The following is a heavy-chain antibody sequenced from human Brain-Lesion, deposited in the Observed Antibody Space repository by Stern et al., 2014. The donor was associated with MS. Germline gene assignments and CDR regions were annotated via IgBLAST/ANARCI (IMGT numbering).Heavy chain of an antibody. D-gene: IGHD2-2*01. J-gene: IGHJ6*02. CDR3: ARGRVVPGFQYYATDV. Sequence: QVQLEESGPGLVKPSQTLSLSCTVSGGSISSGGYYWSWIRQPAGKGLEWIGRIFNSGSTSYNPSLKGRVTIPIAPPKTQFPLRLTPRTAADTAVYYCARGRVVPGFQYYATDVWGQGTTVIVSS. CDR2: IFNSGST. V-gene: IGHV4-61*02. CDR1: GGSISSGGYY.